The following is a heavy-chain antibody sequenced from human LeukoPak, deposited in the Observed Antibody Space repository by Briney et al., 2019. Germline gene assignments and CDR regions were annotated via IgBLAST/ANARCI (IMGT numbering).Heavy chain of an antibody. CDR3: AKDIRSGYFDAFDI. CDR2: ISWNSGSI. J-gene: IGHJ3*02. D-gene: IGHD3-3*01. CDR1: GFTFDDYA. Sequence: GRSLRLSCAASGFTFDDYAMHWVRQAPGKGLEWVSGISWNSGSIGYADSVKGRFTISRDNAKNSLCLQMNSLRAEDTALYYCAKDIRSGYFDAFDIWGQGTMVTVSS. V-gene: IGHV3-9*01.